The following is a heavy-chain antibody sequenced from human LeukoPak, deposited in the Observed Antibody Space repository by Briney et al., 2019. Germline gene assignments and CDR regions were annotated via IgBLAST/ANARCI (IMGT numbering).Heavy chain of an antibody. D-gene: IGHD4-17*01. V-gene: IGHV4-59*01. Sequence: PSEPLSLTCTLSVGSISTFYWTWIRQPPGKGLEWIGYTQYRGNADYNRSLKSRVTISLDTSNTECSLRLTSVTAAATAMYYCARVRSLTTFDWGQGTLVTVSS. J-gene: IGHJ4*02. CDR2: TQYRGNA. CDR1: VGSISTFY. CDR3: ARVRSLTTFD.